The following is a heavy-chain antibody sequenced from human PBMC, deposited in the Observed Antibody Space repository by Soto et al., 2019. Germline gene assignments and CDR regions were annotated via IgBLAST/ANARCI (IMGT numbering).Heavy chain of an antibody. CDR1: GGSISSYF. CDR2: VYYTGTT. CDR3: ARDLAAVPRAFDY. D-gene: IGHD6-13*01. V-gene: IGHV4-59*01. J-gene: IGHJ4*02. Sequence: SETLSLTCTVSGGSISSYFYIWVREPPGKGLEWIGSVYYTGTTDYNPSLKSRVTISVDTSKTQFSLNLRSVTAADTAVYYCARDLAAVPRAFDYWGRGTLVTVSS.